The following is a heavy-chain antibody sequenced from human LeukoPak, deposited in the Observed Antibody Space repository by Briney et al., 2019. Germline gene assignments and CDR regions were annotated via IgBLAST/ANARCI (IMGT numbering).Heavy chain of an antibody. Sequence: GGSLRLSCAASGFTFSSYSMNWVRQAPGKGLEWASSISSSSNYIYYADSVKGRFTISRDNAKNSLYLQMNSLRVEDTAVYYCARDLVGATSYDAFDIWGQGTMVTVSS. CDR2: ISSSSNYI. CDR1: GFTFSSYS. V-gene: IGHV3-21*01. CDR3: ARDLVGATSYDAFDI. D-gene: IGHD1-26*01. J-gene: IGHJ3*02.